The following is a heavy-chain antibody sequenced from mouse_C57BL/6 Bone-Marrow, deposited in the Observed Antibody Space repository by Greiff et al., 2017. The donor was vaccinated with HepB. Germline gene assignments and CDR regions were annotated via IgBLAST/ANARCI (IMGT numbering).Heavy chain of an antibody. V-gene: IGHV2-9-1*01. Sequence: QVQLQQSGPGLVAPSQSLSITCTVSGFSLTSYAISWVRQPPGKGLEWLGVIWTGGGTNYNSAPKSRLSISKDNSKSQVFLKMNSLQTDDTARYYCARNFGPFYYYGYFDYWGQGTTLTVSS. CDR1: GFSLTSYA. D-gene: IGHD1-1*01. CDR2: IWTGGGT. CDR3: ARNFGPFYYYGYFDY. J-gene: IGHJ2*01.